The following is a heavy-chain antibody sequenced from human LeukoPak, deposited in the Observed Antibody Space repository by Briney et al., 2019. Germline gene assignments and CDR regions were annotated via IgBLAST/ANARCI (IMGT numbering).Heavy chain of an antibody. CDR3: ARSHSNWDYLGSFDY. CDR2: INHSGST. D-gene: IGHD1-7*01. Sequence: PSETLSLTCAVYGGSFSGYYWSWIRQPPGKGLEWIGEINHSGSTNYNPSLKSRVTISVDTSKNQFSLKLSSVTAADTAVYYCARSHSNWDYLGSFDYWGQGTLVTVSS. V-gene: IGHV4-34*01. CDR1: GGSFSGYY. J-gene: IGHJ4*02.